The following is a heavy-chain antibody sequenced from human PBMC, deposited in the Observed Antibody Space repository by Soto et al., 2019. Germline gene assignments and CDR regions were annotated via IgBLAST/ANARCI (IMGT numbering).Heavy chain of an antibody. D-gene: IGHD6-19*01. V-gene: IGHV1-69*01. CDR1: GGTFSSYA. Sequence: QVQLVQSGAEVKKPGSSVKVSCKASGGTFSSYAISWVRQAPGQGLEGMGGIIPIFGTANYAQKFQGRVTITADESTSTAYMELSSLRSEDTAVYYCARMFSSGWYGTYYYYGMDVWGQGTTVTVSS. CDR3: ARMFSSGWYGTYYYYGMDV. J-gene: IGHJ6*02. CDR2: IIPIFGTA.